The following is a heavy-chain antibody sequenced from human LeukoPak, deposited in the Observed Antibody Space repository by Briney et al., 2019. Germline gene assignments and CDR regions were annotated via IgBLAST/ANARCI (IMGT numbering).Heavy chain of an antibody. D-gene: IGHD3-3*01. CDR3: ARAQTLFWEFDGFDI. CDR2: MTVTNKI. Sequence: GQSLRLSCAASGFTFSSHSINWVRQAPGKGLEWIATMTVTNKIYYADSVKGRFTISRDNAENSVYLQMNSLRDEETAVYSCARAQTLFWEFDGFDIWGRGTKVTVSS. CDR1: GFTFSSHS. J-gene: IGHJ3*02. V-gene: IGHV3-69-1*01.